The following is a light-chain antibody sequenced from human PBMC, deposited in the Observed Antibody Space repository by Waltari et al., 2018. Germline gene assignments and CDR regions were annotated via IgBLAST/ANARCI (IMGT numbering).Light chain of an antibody. CDR2: RAS. V-gene: IGKV3-20*01. J-gene: IGKJ1*01. CDR3: QQHGTLPAT. Sequence: EIVLTQSPGTESLPPGERVTLSCRASQCVGSSSLAWYQQKPGQAPRLVIYRASRRATGIPDRFSGSGSGTDFSLTISRLEPEDFAVYYCQQHGTLPATFGQGTKVELK. CDR1: QCVGSSS.